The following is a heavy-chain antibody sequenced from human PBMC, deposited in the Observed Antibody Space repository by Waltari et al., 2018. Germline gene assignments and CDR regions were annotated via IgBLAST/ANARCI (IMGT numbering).Heavy chain of an antibody. V-gene: IGHV3-33*06. CDR1: GFTFSSYG. CDR3: AKDIGSGSTPVFDY. Sequence: QVQLVESGGGVVQPGRSLRLSCAASGFTFSSYGMHWVRQAPGKGLEWVAVRWYDGSNKYYADSVKGRFTISRDNSKNTLYLQMNSLRAEDTAVYYCAKDIGSGSTPVFDYWGQGTLVTVSS. CDR2: RWYDGSNK. J-gene: IGHJ4*02. D-gene: IGHD3-10*01.